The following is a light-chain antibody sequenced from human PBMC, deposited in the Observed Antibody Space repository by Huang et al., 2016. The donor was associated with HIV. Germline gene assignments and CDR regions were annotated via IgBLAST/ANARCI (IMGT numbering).Light chain of an antibody. Sequence: EIILTQSPATLSLSPGERATLSCRASQSVGSYLAWYQQKPGQAPRLLIYDASNRATGIPARFSGGGSGTDFTLTIRGLEPEDFVVYFCQQRSNRTPTTFGQGTKVE. CDR2: DAS. V-gene: IGKV3-11*01. J-gene: IGKJ1*01. CDR1: QSVGSY. CDR3: QQRSNRTPTT.